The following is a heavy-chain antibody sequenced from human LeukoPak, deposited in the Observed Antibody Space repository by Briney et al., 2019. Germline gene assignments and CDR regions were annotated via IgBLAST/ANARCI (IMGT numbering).Heavy chain of an antibody. CDR1: GFTVSTNY. CDR3: ARDFSDTDWFDP. J-gene: IGHJ5*02. CDR2: IYSGGST. D-gene: IGHD5-18*01. V-gene: IGHV3-66*01. Sequence: GGSLRLSCAASGFTVSTNYMSWVRQAPGKGLEWVSVIYSGGSTYYVDSVKGRFTISRDNSKNTVYLQMNSLRAEDTAVYYCARDFSDTDWFDPWGQGTLVTVSS.